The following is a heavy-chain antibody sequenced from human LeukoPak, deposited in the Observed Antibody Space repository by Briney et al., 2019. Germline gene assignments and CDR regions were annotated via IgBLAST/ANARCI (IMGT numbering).Heavy chain of an antibody. Sequence: SETLSLTCTVSGGSISTGSYYWNWIRQPAGKGLEWIGYIYYSGSTNYNPSLKSRVTISVDTSKNQFSLKLSSVTAADTAVYYCARESPGGHDYWGQGTLVTVSS. CDR3: ARESPGGHDY. CDR1: GGSISTGSYY. J-gene: IGHJ4*02. CDR2: IYYSGST. D-gene: IGHD3-10*01. V-gene: IGHV4-61*10.